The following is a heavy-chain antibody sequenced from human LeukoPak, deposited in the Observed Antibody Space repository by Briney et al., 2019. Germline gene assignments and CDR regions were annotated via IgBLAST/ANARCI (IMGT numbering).Heavy chain of an antibody. J-gene: IGHJ4*02. V-gene: IGHV1-18*01. CDR1: GYTFTSCG. D-gene: IGHD2-2*01. Sequence: ASVKVSCKASGYTFTSCGISWVRQAPGQGLEWMGWISAYNGNTNYAQKLQGRVTMTTDTSTSTAYMELRSLRSDDTAVYYCARPRGVVVPAALFDYWGQGTLVTVSS. CDR2: ISAYNGNT. CDR3: ARPRGVVVPAALFDY.